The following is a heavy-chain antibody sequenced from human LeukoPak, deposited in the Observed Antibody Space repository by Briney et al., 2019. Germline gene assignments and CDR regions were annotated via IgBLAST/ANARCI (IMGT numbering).Heavy chain of an antibody. V-gene: IGHV3-48*03. D-gene: IGHD1-26*01. J-gene: IGHJ4*02. CDR2: ISDSGSSI. CDR1: GFTFSRSA. CDR3: ASVTIVGPTADY. Sequence: PGGSLRLSCAVSGFTFSRSAMSWVRQAPGKGLEWVSYISDSGSSIYYADSVKGRFTISRDNAKNSLYLQMNSLRAEDTAVYYCASVTIVGPTADYWGQGTLVTVSS.